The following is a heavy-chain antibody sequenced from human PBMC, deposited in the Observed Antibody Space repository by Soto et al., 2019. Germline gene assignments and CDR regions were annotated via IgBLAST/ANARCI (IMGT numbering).Heavy chain of an antibody. V-gene: IGHV1-18*01. Sequence: QVQLVQSGAEVKKPGASVKVSCKASGYTFTSYGISWVRQAPGQGLEGMGLISAYNGNTNYAQKLQGRVNMTTDTSTNTADMELRSMRSDDTAVYYCARGGRGYVPEDCLGQGTLVTVSS. CDR3: ARGGRGYVPEDC. CDR1: GYTFTSYG. J-gene: IGHJ4*02. CDR2: ISAYNGNT. D-gene: IGHD5-12*01.